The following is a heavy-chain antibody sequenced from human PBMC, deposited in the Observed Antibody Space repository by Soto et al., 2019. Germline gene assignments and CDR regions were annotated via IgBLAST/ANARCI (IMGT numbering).Heavy chain of an antibody. CDR1: GGSISSPNFY. J-gene: IGHJ5*02. D-gene: IGHD3-22*01. CDR2: IYYNGTT. Sequence: PSETLSLTCTVSGGSISSPNFYWSWIRQHPGKGLEWIGHIYYNGTTYYNTTLKSRVTISVDTSKNQISLKLSSVTAADTAVYYCARGGVFTYYYDSSGLTLYWFDPWGQGTLVTVS. CDR3: ARGGVFTYYYDSSGLTLYWFDP. V-gene: IGHV4-31*03.